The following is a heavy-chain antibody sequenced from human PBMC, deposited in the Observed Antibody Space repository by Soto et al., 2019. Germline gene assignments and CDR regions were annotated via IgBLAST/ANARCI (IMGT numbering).Heavy chain of an antibody. CDR3: ARAYSGRLPRRADYYYGMDV. V-gene: IGHV3-13*05. D-gene: IGHD2-15*01. CDR2: IGAADDP. J-gene: IGHJ6*02. CDR1: GFTFSAYD. Sequence: PGGSLRLSCAASGFTFSAYDMHWVRQTKGKGLEWVSAIGAADDPYYLGSVKGRFTISRENAKSSLYIQMNSLRAEDTAVYYCARAYSGRLPRRADYYYGMDVWGQGTTVTVSS.